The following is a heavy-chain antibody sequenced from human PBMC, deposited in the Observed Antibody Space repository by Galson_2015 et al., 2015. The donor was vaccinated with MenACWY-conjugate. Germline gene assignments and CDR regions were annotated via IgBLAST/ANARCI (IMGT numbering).Heavy chain of an antibody. CDR1: GFTFSSYW. V-gene: IGHV3-74*01. D-gene: IGHD4-23*01. CDR2: INNDGSDT. Sequence: SLRLSCAASGFTFSSYWMHWVRQAPGKGLLWVSRINNDGSDTSYADSVKGRFTNSRDNAKNTLYLQMNSLRAEDTAVYYCARDNSAGPDLFDYWGQGTLVTVSS. CDR3: ARDNSAGPDLFDY. J-gene: IGHJ4*02.